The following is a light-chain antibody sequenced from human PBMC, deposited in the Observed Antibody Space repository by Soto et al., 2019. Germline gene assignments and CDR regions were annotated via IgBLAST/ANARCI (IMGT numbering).Light chain of an antibody. Sequence: QSVLTHPPSASGTSGQVVTISCSGGDSNIGSNSVYWYQHLPRMAPKLLIYYNNQRPSGVPDRFSGSRSGTSASLAIVGLRSEDEAVYYCAAWDASLSACVFGNGTKVTVL. CDR3: AAWDASLSACV. CDR1: DSNIGSNS. CDR2: YNN. J-gene: IGLJ1*01. V-gene: IGLV1-47*02.